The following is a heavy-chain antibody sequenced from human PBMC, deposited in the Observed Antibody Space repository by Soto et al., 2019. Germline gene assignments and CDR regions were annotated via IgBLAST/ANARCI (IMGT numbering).Heavy chain of an antibody. CDR1: GGSISSYY. D-gene: IGHD2-15*01. J-gene: IGHJ3*02. V-gene: IGHV4-4*07. Sequence: PSETLSLTCTVSGGSISSYYWSWIRQPAGKGLEWIGRIYASGGTNYNPSLKSRVTMSADTSKNQLSLQLSSVTAADTAVYYCARLQYTVVTALDIWGQGTMVTVSS. CDR3: ARLQYTVVTALDI. CDR2: IYASGGT.